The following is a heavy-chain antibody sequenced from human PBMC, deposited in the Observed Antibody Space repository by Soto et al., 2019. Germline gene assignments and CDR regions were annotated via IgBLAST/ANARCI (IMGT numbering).Heavy chain of an antibody. J-gene: IGHJ4*02. Sequence: QVQLVQSGAEVKKPGSSVKVSCKASGGTFSSYAISWVRQAPGQGLEWMGGIIPIFGTANYAQKFQGRVTITADESTSTADMGLRGVRTEETAVYYCARDVIAAAGTAGWGQGTLVTVSS. V-gene: IGHV1-69*12. D-gene: IGHD6-13*01. CDR2: IIPIFGTA. CDR3: ARDVIAAAGTAG. CDR1: GGTFSSYA.